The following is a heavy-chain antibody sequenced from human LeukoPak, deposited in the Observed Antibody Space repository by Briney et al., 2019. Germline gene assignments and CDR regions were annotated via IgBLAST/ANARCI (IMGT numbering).Heavy chain of an antibody. Sequence: PSETLSLTCAVYGGSFSGYYWSWIRQPPGKGLEWIGEINHSGRTNYNPSLKSRVTISVDTSKNQFSLKLSSVTAADTAVYYCARVRNGSPFDYWGQGTLVTVSS. CDR3: ARVRNGSPFDY. CDR2: INHSGRT. CDR1: GGSFSGYY. D-gene: IGHD2-15*01. J-gene: IGHJ4*02. V-gene: IGHV4-34*01.